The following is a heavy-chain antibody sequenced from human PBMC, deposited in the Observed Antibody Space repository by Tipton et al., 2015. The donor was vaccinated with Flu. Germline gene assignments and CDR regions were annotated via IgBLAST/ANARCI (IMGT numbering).Heavy chain of an antibody. Sequence: TLSLTCAVYGGSFSGYYWSWIRQPPGKGLEWIGEITHSGSTTYNPSLKSRVTVSLDKSKNQFSLKLTSVTAADTAVYYCARGGGGYSPWGQGTLVTVSP. V-gene: IGHV4-34*01. CDR2: ITHSGST. CDR1: GGSFSGYY. J-gene: IGHJ5*02. CDR3: ARGGGGYSP. D-gene: IGHD3-22*01.